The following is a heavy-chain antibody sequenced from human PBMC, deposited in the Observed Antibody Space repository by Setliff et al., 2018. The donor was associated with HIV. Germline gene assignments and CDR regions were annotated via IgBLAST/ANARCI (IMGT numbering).Heavy chain of an antibody. D-gene: IGHD3-16*01. CDR3: ARAAASKNIRGEYYFDY. V-gene: IGHV1-46*01. J-gene: IGHJ4*02. CDR2: INPSDGAT. CDR1: GYTFTNSF. Sequence: ASVKVSCKASGYTFTNSFMHWVRQAPGQGLEWMGIINPSDGATTYAQKFEDRVTMTRDTSTNTVYMELSSLRSEDTAVYYCARAAASKNIRGEYYFDYWGQGTLVTVSS.